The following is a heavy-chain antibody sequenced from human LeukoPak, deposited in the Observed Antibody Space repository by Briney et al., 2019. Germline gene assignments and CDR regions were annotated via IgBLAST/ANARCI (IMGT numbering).Heavy chain of an antibody. CDR2: INSDGSST. V-gene: IGHV3-74*01. J-gene: IGHJ5*02. CDR1: GFTFSSYW. D-gene: IGHD3-22*01. CDR3: ARPDSNGYNWFDP. Sequence: GGSLRLSCAASGFTFSSYWMHWVRQAPRKGLVWVSRINSDGSSTSYADSVKGRFTISRDNAKNTLYLQMNSLRAEDTAAYYCARPDSNGYNWFDPWGQGTLVTVSS.